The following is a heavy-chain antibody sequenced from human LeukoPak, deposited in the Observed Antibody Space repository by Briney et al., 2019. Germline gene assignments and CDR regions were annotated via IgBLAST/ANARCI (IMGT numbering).Heavy chain of an antibody. CDR3: AREATMVRGLSWFDP. Sequence: SETLSLTCTVSGGSISSYYWSWIRQPPGKGLEWIGYIYYSGSTTYNPSIKSRVTISVDTSKNQFSLKLSSVTAADTAVYYCAREATMVRGLSWFDPWGQGTLVTVSS. D-gene: IGHD3-10*01. J-gene: IGHJ5*02. V-gene: IGHV4-59*12. CDR1: GGSISSYY. CDR2: IYYSGST.